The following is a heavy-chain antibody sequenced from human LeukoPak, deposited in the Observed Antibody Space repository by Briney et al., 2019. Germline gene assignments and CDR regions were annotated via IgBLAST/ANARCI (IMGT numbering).Heavy chain of an antibody. CDR3: ARGGVVPAAIIYYFDY. J-gene: IGHJ4*02. D-gene: IGHD2-2*02. V-gene: IGHV4-34*01. CDR1: GGSFSGYY. Sequence: SETLSLTCAVYGGSFSGYYWRWIRQPAGKGREWIGEINHSGSTNYNPSLKSRVTISVDTSKNQFSLKLSSVTAADTAVYYCARGGVVPAAIIYYFDYWGQGTLVTVSS. CDR2: INHSGST.